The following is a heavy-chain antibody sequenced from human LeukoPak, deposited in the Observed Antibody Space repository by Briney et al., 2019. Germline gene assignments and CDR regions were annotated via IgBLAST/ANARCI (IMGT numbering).Heavy chain of an antibody. Sequence: GGSLRLSCAASGFTFSSYSMNWVRQAPGKGLEWVSSISSSSSYIYYADSVKGRFTISRDNAKNSLYLQMNSLRAEDTAVYYYARVYSSSGYYFDYWGQGTLVTVSS. D-gene: IGHD6-13*01. CDR3: ARVYSSSGYYFDY. V-gene: IGHV3-21*01. CDR1: GFTFSSYS. J-gene: IGHJ4*02. CDR2: ISSSSSYI.